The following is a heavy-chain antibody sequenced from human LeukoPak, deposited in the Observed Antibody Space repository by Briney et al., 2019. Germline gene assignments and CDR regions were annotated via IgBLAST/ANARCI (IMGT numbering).Heavy chain of an antibody. Sequence: SETLSLTCTVSGGSISSYYWSWIRQPPGKGLEWIGYIYYSGSTNYNPSLKSRVTISVDTSKNQFPLKLSSVTAADTAVYYCARARAAAALWYFDLWGRGTLVTVSS. CDR3: ARARAAAALWYFDL. V-gene: IGHV4-59*01. J-gene: IGHJ2*01. CDR2: IYYSGST. CDR1: GGSISSYY. D-gene: IGHD6-13*01.